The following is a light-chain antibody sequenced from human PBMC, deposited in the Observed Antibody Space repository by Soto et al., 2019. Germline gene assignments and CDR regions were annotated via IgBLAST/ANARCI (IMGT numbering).Light chain of an antibody. CDR2: DSS. CDR3: QQRSVWPLT. V-gene: IGKV3-11*01. J-gene: IGKJ4*01. CDR1: QSVSSF. Sequence: EIVLTQSPATLSLSPGERATLSCRASQSVSSFLAWFQQKPGQAPSLLIYDSSNRAPGIPARFSGSGSGTDFTLTISSLEPEDFAAYYCQQRSVWPLTFGGGTKVEI.